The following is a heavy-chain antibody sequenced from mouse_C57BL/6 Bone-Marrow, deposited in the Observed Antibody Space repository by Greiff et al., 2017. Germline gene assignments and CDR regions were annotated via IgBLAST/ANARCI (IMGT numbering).Heavy chain of an antibody. J-gene: IGHJ3*01. V-gene: IGHV1-59*01. CDR1: GYTFTSYW. Sequence: VQLQESGAELVRPGTSVKLSCKASGYTFTSYWMHWVKQRPGQGLEWIGVIDPSDSYTNYNQKFKGKATLTVDTSSSTAYMQLSSLTSEDSAVYYCARKGSFAYWVQGTLVTVSA. CDR2: IDPSDSYT. CDR3: ARKGSFAY.